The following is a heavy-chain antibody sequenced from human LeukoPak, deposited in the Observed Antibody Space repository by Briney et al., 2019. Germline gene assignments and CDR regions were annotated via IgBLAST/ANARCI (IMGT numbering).Heavy chain of an antibody. V-gene: IGHV4-59*01. CDR2: IYYSGST. J-gene: IGHJ6*02. Sequence: SETLSLTCTVSGGSISSYYWSWIRQPPGKGLEWIGYIYYSGSTNYNPSLKSRVTISVDTSKNQFSLKLSSVTAADTAVYYCASQSPPGYYYYGMDVWGQGTMVTVSS. CDR1: GGSISSYY. CDR3: ASQSPPGYYYYGMDV.